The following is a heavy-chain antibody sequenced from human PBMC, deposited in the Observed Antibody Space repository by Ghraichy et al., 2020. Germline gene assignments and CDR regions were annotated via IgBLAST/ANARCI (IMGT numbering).Heavy chain of an antibody. J-gene: IGHJ6*02. CDR3: ALSIAAAGTGYYYGMDV. D-gene: IGHD6-13*01. Sequence: TLSLTCTVSGGSISSGGYYWSWIRQHPGKGLEWIGYIYYSGSTYYNPSLKSRVTISVDTSKNQFSLELSSVTAADTAVYYCALSIAAAGTGYYYGMDVWGQGTTVTVSS. CDR1: GGSISSGGYY. V-gene: IGHV4-31*03. CDR2: IYYSGST.